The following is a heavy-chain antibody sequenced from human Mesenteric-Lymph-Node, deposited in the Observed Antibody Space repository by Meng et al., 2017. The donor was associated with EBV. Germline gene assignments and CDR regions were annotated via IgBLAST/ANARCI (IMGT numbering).Heavy chain of an antibody. CDR1: GYTFNIYT. J-gene: IGHJ4*02. CDR3: ARGLGGHSL. Sequence: QGHRGQSGSGVKKLGGSVTVSWKASGYTFNIYTMNWVRQAPGQGREGMGWINANTGNPTYAQGFTGRFVFSLDASVSTAFLEISSLKAEDTAVYYCARGLGGHSLWGQGTLVTVSS. V-gene: IGHV7-4-1*02. D-gene: IGHD4-23*01. CDR2: INANTGNP.